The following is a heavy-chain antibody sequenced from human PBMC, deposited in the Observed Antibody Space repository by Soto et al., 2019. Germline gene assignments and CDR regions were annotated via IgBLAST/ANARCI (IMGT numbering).Heavy chain of an antibody. V-gene: IGHV4-59*01. J-gene: IGHJ4*02. CDR2: IYYSGST. Sequence: PSETLSLTCTVSVGSISSYYWSWIRQPPGKGLEWIGYIYYSGSTNYNPSLKSRVTISVDTSKNQFSLKLSSVTAADTAVYYCARVGGMSYYFDYWGQGTLVTVSS. CDR3: ARVGGMSYYFDY. CDR1: VGSISSYY. D-gene: IGHD1-1*01.